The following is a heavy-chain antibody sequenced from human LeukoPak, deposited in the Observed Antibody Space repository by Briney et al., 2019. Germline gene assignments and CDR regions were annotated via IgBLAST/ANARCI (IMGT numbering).Heavy chain of an antibody. J-gene: IGHJ4*02. Sequence: KPSETLSLTCAVSGGSISSSNWWSWVRQPPGKGLEWIGEIYHSGSTNYNPSLKSRVTISVDKSKDQFSLKLSSVTAADTAVYYCARARGTGTLKLYVGYFDYWGQGTLVTVSS. D-gene: IGHD3-3*01. CDR3: ARARGTGTLKLYVGYFDY. CDR1: GGSISSSNW. V-gene: IGHV4-4*02. CDR2: IYHSGST.